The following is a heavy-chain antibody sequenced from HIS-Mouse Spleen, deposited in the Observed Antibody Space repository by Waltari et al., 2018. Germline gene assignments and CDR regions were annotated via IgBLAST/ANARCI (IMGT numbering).Heavy chain of an antibody. CDR3: AREIPYSSSWYDWYFDL. V-gene: IGHV4-39*07. Sequence: QLQLQESGPGLVKPSETLSLTCTVSGGSISSSSYYWGWIRQPPVKGLEWNGSIYYSGSTYDNPSLMSRVTRSVDTSKNQFSRKLSSVTAADAAGYYWAREIPYSSSWYDWYFDLWGRGTLVTVSS. J-gene: IGHJ2*01. D-gene: IGHD6-13*01. CDR2: IYYSGST. CDR1: GGSISSSSYY.